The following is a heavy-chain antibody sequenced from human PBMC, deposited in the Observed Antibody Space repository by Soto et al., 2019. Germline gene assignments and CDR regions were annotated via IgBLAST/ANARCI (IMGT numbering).Heavy chain of an antibody. Sequence: GGSLRLSCAASGFTFSSYWMHWVRQAPGKGLVWVSRINSDGSSTSYADSVKGRFTISRDNAKNTLYLQMNSLRAEDTAVYYCARDGELYSSGWSYYFDYWGQGTLVTVSS. CDR1: GFTFSSYW. CDR2: INSDGSST. J-gene: IGHJ4*02. D-gene: IGHD6-19*01. V-gene: IGHV3-74*01. CDR3: ARDGELYSSGWSYYFDY.